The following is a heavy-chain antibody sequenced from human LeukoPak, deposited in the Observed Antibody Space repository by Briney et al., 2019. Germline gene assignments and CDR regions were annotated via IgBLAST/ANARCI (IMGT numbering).Heavy chain of an antibody. V-gene: IGHV4-30-2*01. J-gene: IGHJ3*02. CDR1: GGSLSSGGYS. CDR2: IYHSGST. CDR3: ARSSRYYDSSGYYSDAFDI. D-gene: IGHD3-22*01. Sequence: SQTLSLTCAVSGGSLSSGGYSWSWIRQPPGKGLEWIGYIYHSGSTYYNPSLKSRVTISVDRSKNQFSLKLSSVTAADTAVYYCARSSRYYDSSGYYSDAFDIWGQGTMVTVSS.